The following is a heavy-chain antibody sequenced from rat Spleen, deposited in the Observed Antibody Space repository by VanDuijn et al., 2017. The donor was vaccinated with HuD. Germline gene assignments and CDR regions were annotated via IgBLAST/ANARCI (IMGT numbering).Heavy chain of an antibody. J-gene: IGHJ3*01. CDR1: GFSLSNYG. CDR2: MWSDGDT. Sequence: QVQLKESGPGLVQPSHTLSLTCTVSGFSLSNYGVIWVRQPPGKGLEWMGVMWSDGDTSYNSALKSRLSISRDTSKSQVFLKMNSLQTEDTATYYCARDRTYYGYSPFAYWGQGTLVTVSS. V-gene: IGHV2-32*01. D-gene: IGHD1-9*01. CDR3: ARDRTYYGYSPFAY.